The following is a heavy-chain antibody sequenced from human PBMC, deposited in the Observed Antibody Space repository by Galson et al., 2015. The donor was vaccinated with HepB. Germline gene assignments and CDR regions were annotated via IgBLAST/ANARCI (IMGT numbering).Heavy chain of an antibody. Sequence: SLRLSCAASGFTFSSYGMHWVRQAPGKGLEWVSCISSSGRHTNYADSVKGRFTISRDNANNSLYLQMNSLRAEDTAVYYCARMGAVAGTARYWGRGSLVTVAS. CDR3: ARMGAVAGTARY. J-gene: IGHJ4*02. CDR1: GFTFSSYG. D-gene: IGHD6-19*01. V-gene: IGHV3-21*05. CDR2: ISSSGRHT.